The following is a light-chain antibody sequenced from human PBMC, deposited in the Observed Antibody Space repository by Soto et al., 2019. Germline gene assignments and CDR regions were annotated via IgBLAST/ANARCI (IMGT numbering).Light chain of an antibody. CDR2: AAS. CDR3: QQYNSYPLT. CDR1: QSVSSS. V-gene: IGKV1D-16*01. J-gene: IGKJ4*01. Sequence: TQSPGTLSLSPGERATLSCRASQSVSSSYLAWYQQKPGKAPKSLIYAASSLQSGVPSKFSGSGSGTDFTLTISSLQPEDFATYYCQQYNSYPLTFGGGTKVEVK.